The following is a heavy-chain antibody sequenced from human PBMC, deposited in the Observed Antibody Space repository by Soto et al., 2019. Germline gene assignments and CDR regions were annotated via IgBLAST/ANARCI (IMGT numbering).Heavy chain of an antibody. D-gene: IGHD6-19*01. J-gene: IGHJ4*02. Sequence: SLRLSCAASVFTFSSYVMSWVRQTPGKRLEWVSGINGSGDTTYYADSVKGRFTVTRDNSRNTVFLQMNSLRGDDTAVYYCAKDYGSGWSADYWGQGALVTVSS. CDR1: VFTFSSYV. CDR3: AKDYGSGWSADY. V-gene: IGHV3-23*01. CDR2: INGSGDTT.